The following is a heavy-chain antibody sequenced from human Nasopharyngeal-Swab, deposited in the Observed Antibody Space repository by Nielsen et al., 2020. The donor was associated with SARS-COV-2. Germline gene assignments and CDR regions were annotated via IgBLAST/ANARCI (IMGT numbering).Heavy chain of an antibody. CDR1: GFTVSSNY. CDR3: ARSRNYYYYMDV. J-gene: IGHJ6*03. V-gene: IGHV3-66*01. CDR2: LYSGGNT. Sequence: GESLKISCAASGFTVSSNYMNWVRQPPGKVLEWILVLYSGGNTYYAGSVKGRFTISRDNSKSTLYLQMNNLRAEDTAVYYCARSRNYYYYMDVWGKGTTVTVSS.